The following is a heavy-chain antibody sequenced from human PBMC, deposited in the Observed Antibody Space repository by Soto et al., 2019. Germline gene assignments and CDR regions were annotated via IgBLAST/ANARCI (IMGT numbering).Heavy chain of an antibody. D-gene: IGHD3-10*01. CDR1: GGSISSSSYY. CDR2: IYYSGST. J-gene: IGHJ5*02. Sequence: QLQLQESGPGLVKPSETLSLTCTVSGGSISSSSYYWGWIRQPPGKGLERIGSIYYSGSTYYNPSLKSRVTISVDTSRNQFPLKLSSVTAADTAVYYCARLLWFGELFLWFDPWGQGTLVTVSS. V-gene: IGHV4-39*01. CDR3: ARLLWFGELFLWFDP.